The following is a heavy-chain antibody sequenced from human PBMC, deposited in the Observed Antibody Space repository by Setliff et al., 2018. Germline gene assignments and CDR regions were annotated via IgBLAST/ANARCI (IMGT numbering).Heavy chain of an antibody. J-gene: IGHJ5*02. Sequence: KTSETLSLTCTVSGGSVSSASHYWGWIRQAPGKGMEWIGSVYYSGYTYYKPSLQSRVTMSVDTSKNQFFLKLSSVTAADTAVYYCVRGFTIFGVVKLERWFDPWGQGTLVTVSS. D-gene: IGHD3-3*01. V-gene: IGHV4-39*07. CDR3: VRGFTIFGVVKLERWFDP. CDR2: VYYSGYT. CDR1: GGSVSSASHY.